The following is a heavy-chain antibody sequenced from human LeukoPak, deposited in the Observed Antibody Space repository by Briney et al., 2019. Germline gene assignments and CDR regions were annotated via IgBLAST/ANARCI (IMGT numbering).Heavy chain of an antibody. Sequence: SETLSLTCAVSGGSISSGGYSWSWIRQPPGKGLEWIGYIYHSGSTYYNPSLKSRVTISVDRSKNQFSLKLSSVTAADTAVYYCARGNYDSSVGAFDIWGQGTMVTVSS. D-gene: IGHD3-22*01. CDR2: IYHSGST. J-gene: IGHJ3*02. CDR3: ARGNYDSSVGAFDI. V-gene: IGHV4-30-2*01. CDR1: GGSISSGGYS.